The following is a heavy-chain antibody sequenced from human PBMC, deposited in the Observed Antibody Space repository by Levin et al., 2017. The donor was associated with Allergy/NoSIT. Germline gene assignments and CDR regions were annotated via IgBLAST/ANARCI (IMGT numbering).Heavy chain of an antibody. CDR2: IISIYHTA. D-gene: IGHD6-19*01. CDR1: GGTFNAYT. V-gene: IGHV1-69*01. Sequence: KISCKASGGTFNAYTFSWVRQAPGQGLEWMGGIISIYHTAKYSQRFQGRVTITADDSTNTAYMELSSLNYEDTAVYFCARSSGWYSSFDIWGQGTLVTVSS. J-gene: IGHJ4*02. CDR3: ARSSGWYSSFDI.